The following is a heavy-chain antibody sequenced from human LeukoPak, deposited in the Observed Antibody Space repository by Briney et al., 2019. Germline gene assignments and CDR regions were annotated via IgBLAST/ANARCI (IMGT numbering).Heavy chain of an antibody. CDR3: AIILGFYYDSSGYYPDAFDI. Sequence: PSETLSLTCTVSGGSISSYYWSWIRQPPGKGLEWIGYIYYSGSTNYNPSLKSRVTISVDTSKNQFSLELSSVTAADTAVYYCAIILGFYYDSSGYYPDAFDIWGQGTMVTVSS. CDR1: GGSISSYY. V-gene: IGHV4-59*12. D-gene: IGHD3-22*01. CDR2: IYYSGST. J-gene: IGHJ3*02.